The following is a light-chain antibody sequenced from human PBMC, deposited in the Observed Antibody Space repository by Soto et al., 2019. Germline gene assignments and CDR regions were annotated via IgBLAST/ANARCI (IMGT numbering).Light chain of an antibody. CDR2: QDT. CDR3: PAWDSSTVV. Sequence: SYELIQPPSVSVSPGQTASITCSGDRLGDKYACWYQQKPGQSPVLLIYQDTKRPSGIPERFSGSNSGNTATLTISGTPAMDDADYYCPAWDSSTVVFGGGTKLTVL. CDR1: RLGDKY. J-gene: IGLJ2*01. V-gene: IGLV3-1*01.